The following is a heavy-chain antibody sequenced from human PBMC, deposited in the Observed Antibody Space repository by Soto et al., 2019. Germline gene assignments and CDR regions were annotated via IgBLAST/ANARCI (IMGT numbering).Heavy chain of an antibody. CDR2: ISGSGGST. D-gene: IGHD3-22*01. CDR1: GFTFSSYA. J-gene: IGHJ6*02. V-gene: IGHV3-23*01. Sequence: PGGSLRLSGAASGFTFSSYAMSWVRQAPGKGLEWVSAISGSGGSTYYADSVKGRFTISRDNSKNTPSRQINSLTAEDTAVYYCAKCHDRSAYPPVYYYGMDVWGQGTTATVSS. CDR3: AKCHDRSAYPPVYYYGMDV.